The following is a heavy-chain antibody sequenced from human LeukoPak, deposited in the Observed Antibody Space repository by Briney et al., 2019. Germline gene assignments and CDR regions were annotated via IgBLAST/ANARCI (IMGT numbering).Heavy chain of an antibody. CDR1: GGSISSSSSYY. Sequence: SETLSLTCTVSGGSISSSSSYYWSWIRQPPGKGLEWIGEINHSGSTNYNPSLKSRVTISVDTSKNQFSLKLSSVTAADTAVYYCARVRGRLWFGETYFDYWGQGTLVTVSS. D-gene: IGHD3-10*01. V-gene: IGHV4-39*07. CDR3: ARVRGRLWFGETYFDY. CDR2: INHSGST. J-gene: IGHJ4*02.